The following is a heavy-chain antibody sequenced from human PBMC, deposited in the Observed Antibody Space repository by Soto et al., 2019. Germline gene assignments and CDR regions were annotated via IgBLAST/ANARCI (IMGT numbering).Heavy chain of an antibody. CDR1: GGSFRTYT. J-gene: IGHJ3*02. D-gene: IGHD2-15*01. Sequence: QVQLVQSGVEVKKPGSSVKVSCKASGGSFRTYTIFWVRQAPGQGLEWMGRIIPMFDIANYAQKSQGRVTFNEDTSTGPVSIQMISLTSDHMAIYLCTLGSRSAEVLDIWGQGTLVTVSS. V-gene: IGHV1-69*02. CDR2: IIPMFDIA. CDR3: TLGSRSAEVLDI.